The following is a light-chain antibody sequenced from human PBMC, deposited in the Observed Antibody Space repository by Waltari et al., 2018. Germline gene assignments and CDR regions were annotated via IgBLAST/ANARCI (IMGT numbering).Light chain of an antibody. J-gene: IGKJ2*01. Sequence: DIVMTQSPRSLVLSLGERATINCKSSHSSSNEDSLAWYQQKPGQPPKLLIYRASTRESGVPDRFSGSGSGTDFTLTITSVQAEDVAVYYCLQCYNTPYTFGQGTRLEIK. CDR2: RAS. CDR3: LQCYNTPYT. V-gene: IGKV4-1*01. CDR1: HSSSNEDS.